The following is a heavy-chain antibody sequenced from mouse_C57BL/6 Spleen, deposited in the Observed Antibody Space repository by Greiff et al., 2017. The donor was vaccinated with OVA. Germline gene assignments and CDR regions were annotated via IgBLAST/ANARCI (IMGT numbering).Heavy chain of an antibody. D-gene: IGHD1-1*01. CDR2: INYDGSST. V-gene: IGHV5-16*01. CDR1: GFTFSDYY. CDR3: AREGGLRYYFDY. J-gene: IGHJ2*01. Sequence: EVMLVESEGGLVQPGSSMKLSCTASGFTFSDYYMAWVRQVPEKGLEWVANINYDGSSTYYLDSLKSRFIISRDNAKNILYLQMSSLKSEDTATYYCAREGGLRYYFDYWGQGTTLTVSS.